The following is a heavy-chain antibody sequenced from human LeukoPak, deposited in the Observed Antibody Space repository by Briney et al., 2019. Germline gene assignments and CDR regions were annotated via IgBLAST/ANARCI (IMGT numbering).Heavy chain of an antibody. CDR1: GFTFSSYA. CDR2: ISYDGINQ. V-gene: IGHV3-30*04. D-gene: IGHD1/OR15-1a*01. Sequence: GGSLRLSCATSGFTFSSYAMHWVRQAPGKGLELVALISYDGINQYYADSVKGRFIISRDNSKNTLYLQLNSLRLEDTAVYYCTLTTFGVVYYFDYWGQGTLVTVSS. CDR3: TLTTFGVVYYFDY. J-gene: IGHJ4*02.